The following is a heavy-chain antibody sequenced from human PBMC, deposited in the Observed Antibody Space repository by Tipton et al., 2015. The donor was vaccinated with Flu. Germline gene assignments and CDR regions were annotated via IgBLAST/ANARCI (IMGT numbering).Heavy chain of an antibody. CDR3: ARAGDKEYMDV. J-gene: IGHJ6*03. CDR2: IYSTGTP. V-gene: IGHV4-4*07. Sequence: TLSLTCTVSGGSIRGYFWSWIRQSAGKGLEWIGRIYSTGTPNYSPSLKSRLTMSMDTSKNQFSLRLTSVTAADTAIYFCARAGDKEYMDVWGKGTTVTVSS. D-gene: IGHD2-15*01. CDR1: GGSIRGYF.